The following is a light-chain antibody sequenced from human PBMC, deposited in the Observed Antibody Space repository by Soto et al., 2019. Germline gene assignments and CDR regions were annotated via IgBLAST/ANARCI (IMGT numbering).Light chain of an antibody. V-gene: IGLV1-44*01. J-gene: IGLJ3*02. CDR1: TSNIGSNS. CDR2: SDD. Sequence: QSVLTQPPSASGTPGQRVTIYCSGRTSNIGSNSVNWYQHLPGTAPKLLIYSDDRRPSGVLDRFTASRSGTSASLAISGLQSEDEAEYHCAAWDDSVNAPVFGGGTKLTVL. CDR3: AAWDDSVNAPV.